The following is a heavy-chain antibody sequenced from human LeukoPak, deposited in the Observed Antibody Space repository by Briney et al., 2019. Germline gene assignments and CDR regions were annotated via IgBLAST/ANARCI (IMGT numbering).Heavy chain of an antibody. CDR2: NIPIFGTA. Sequence: SVKVSCKASGGTFISYAISWVRQAPGQGLEWMGGNIPIFGTANYAQKFQGRVTITADESTSTAYMELSSLRSEDTAVYYCARDDITIFGVVIKNYYGMDVWGQGTTVTVSS. CDR1: GGTFISYA. D-gene: IGHD3-3*01. CDR3: ARDDITIFGVVIKNYYGMDV. J-gene: IGHJ6*02. V-gene: IGHV1-69*13.